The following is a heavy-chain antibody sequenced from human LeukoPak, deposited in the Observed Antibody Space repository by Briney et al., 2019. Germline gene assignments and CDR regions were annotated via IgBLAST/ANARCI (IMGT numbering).Heavy chain of an antibody. Sequence: ASVKVSCKASGYTFTRYYMHWVRQAPGQGLEWMGIINPSGGSTSYAQKFQGRVAMTRDTSTSTVYMELSSLRSEDTAVYYCASRGYSGYAVFDYWGQGTLVTVSS. CDR3: ASRGYSGYAVFDY. V-gene: IGHV1-46*01. CDR2: INPSGGST. J-gene: IGHJ4*02. D-gene: IGHD5-12*01. CDR1: GYTFTRYY.